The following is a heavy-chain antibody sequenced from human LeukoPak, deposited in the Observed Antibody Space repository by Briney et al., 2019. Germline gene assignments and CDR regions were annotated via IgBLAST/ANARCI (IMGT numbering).Heavy chain of an antibody. CDR1: GFTFSSYA. V-gene: IGHV3-7*01. D-gene: IGHD3-3*01. CDR3: ARDAPPYDFWSGYHFDY. J-gene: IGHJ4*02. Sequence: PGGSLRLSCAASGFTFSSYAMHWVRQAPGKGLEWVANIKQDGSEKYYVDSVKGRFTISRDNAKNSLYLQMNSLRAEDTAVYYCARDAPPYDFWSGYHFDYWGQGTLVTVSS. CDR2: IKQDGSEK.